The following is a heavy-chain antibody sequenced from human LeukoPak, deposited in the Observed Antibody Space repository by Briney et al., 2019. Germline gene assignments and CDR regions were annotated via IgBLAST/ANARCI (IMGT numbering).Heavy chain of an antibody. CDR1: GYTLTELS. D-gene: IGHD2-2*01. J-gene: IGHJ5*02. CDR2: MNPNSGNT. CDR3: ARGGYCSSTSCSFHNWFDP. V-gene: IGHV1-8*01. Sequence: ASVKVSCKVSGYTLTELSMHWVRQAPGKGLEWMGWMNPNSGNTGYAQKFQGRVTMTRNTSISTAYMELSSLRSEDTAVYYCARGGYCSSTSCSFHNWFDPWGQGTLVTVSS.